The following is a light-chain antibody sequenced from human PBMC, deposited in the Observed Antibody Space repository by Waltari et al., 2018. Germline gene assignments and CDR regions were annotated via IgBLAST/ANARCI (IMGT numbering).Light chain of an antibody. J-gene: IGLJ3*02. CDR2: RSD. CDR3: ASWDDSLSGRWV. V-gene: IGLV1-47*01. CDR1: YSNVGANV. Sequence: QSVLTQQPSASATPGQRVTISCSGTYSNVGANVVNWYQQFPGAAPKLLIYRSDRRPSGVPDRFSASKSGSSASLAISGLRPEDEADYYCASWDDSLSGRWVFGGGTKLTVL.